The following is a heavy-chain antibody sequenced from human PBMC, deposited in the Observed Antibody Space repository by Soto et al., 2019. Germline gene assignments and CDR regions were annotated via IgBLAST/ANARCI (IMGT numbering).Heavy chain of an antibody. CDR2: INPNSGGT. D-gene: IGHD3-22*01. V-gene: IGHV1-2*04. CDR3: ARDLAVGSSSSGPMDV. Sequence: GASVKVSCKASGYTFTGYYMHWVRQAPGQRLERMGWINPNSGGTNYAQKFQGWVTMTRDTPISTAYMELSRLRSDDTAVYYCARDLAVGSSSSGPMDVWGQGTTVTVSS. CDR1: GYTFTGYY. J-gene: IGHJ6*02.